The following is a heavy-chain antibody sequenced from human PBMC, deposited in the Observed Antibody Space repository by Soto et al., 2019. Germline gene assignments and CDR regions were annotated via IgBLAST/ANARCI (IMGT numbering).Heavy chain of an antibody. Sequence: QVQVVESGGGVVQPGRSLSLSCAASGFTFSNYAMHWVRQAAGKGLEWVAVISYGGSNKYYADTVKGRLTISRDNSQNTVYLQLNSLRAEDTAVYFCARAGFNHYFDYWGLGTLVTVSS. V-gene: IGHV3-30-3*01. CDR3: ARAGFNHYFDY. J-gene: IGHJ4*02. CDR2: ISYGGSNK. CDR1: GFTFSNYA.